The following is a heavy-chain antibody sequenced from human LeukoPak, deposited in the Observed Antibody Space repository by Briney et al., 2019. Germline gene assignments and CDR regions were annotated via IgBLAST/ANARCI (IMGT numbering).Heavy chain of an antibody. CDR3: ARGRARFGEKCFDY. Sequence: GSLRLSCAASGFTFSSYAMSWVRQAPGKGLEWIGEINHSGSTNYNPSLKSRVTISVDTSKNQFSLKLSSVTAADTAVYYCARGRARFGEKCFDYWGQGTLVTVSS. CDR2: INHSGST. V-gene: IGHV4-34*01. D-gene: IGHD3-10*01. CDR1: GFTFSSYA. J-gene: IGHJ4*02.